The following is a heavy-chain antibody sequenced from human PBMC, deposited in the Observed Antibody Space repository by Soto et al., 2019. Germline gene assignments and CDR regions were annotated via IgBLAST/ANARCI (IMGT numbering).Heavy chain of an antibody. CDR2: IYYSGST. CDR1: GGSINSGGYY. J-gene: IGHJ4*02. Sequence: QVQLQESGPGLVKPSQTLSLICTVSGGSINSGGYYWSWIRQHPGKGLEWIGYIYYSGSTYYNPFLRSRVTISAGASENQFSLKLSSVTAADTAVYLCARADRKSGYSSSWVFDSWGQGTMVNVSS. CDR3: ARADRKSGYSSSWVFDS. D-gene: IGHD6-13*01. V-gene: IGHV4-31*03.